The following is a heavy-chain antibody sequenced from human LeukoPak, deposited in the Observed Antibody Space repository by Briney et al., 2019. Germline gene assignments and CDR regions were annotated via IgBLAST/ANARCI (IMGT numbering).Heavy chain of an antibody. Sequence: PGGSLRLSCAASGFTFSSYAMSWVRQAPGKGLEWVSAISGSGGSTYYADSVKGRFTISRDNSKNTLYLQMNSLRAEDTAVYYCAKDWGYYDTSGYYFDFWGQGTLVTVSA. CDR1: GFTFSSYA. CDR2: ISGSGGST. D-gene: IGHD3-22*01. J-gene: IGHJ4*02. V-gene: IGHV3-23*01. CDR3: AKDWGYYDTSGYYFDF.